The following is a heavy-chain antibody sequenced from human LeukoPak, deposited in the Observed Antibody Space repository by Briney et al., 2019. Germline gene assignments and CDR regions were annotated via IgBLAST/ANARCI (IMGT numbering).Heavy chain of an antibody. Sequence: SETLSLTCAVYGGSFSGYYWSWIRQPPGKGLEWIGEINHSGSTNYNPSLKSRVTISVDTSKNQFSLKLSSVTAADTAVYYCARAYTFDYWGQGTLATVSS. CDR3: ARAYTFDY. CDR1: GGSFSGYY. J-gene: IGHJ4*02. CDR2: INHSGST. V-gene: IGHV4-34*01.